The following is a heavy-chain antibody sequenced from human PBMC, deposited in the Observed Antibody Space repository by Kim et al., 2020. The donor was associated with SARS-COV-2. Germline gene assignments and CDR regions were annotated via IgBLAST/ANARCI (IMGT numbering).Heavy chain of an antibody. D-gene: IGHD6-19*01. CDR3: ASDMSIGWYYF. CDR2: IYYTGST. CDR1: GGSINRNY. J-gene: IGHJ4*02. V-gene: IGHV4-59*01. Sequence: SETLSLTCTVSGGSINRNYWSWFRQPPGKGLEWIGYIYYTGSTNYNPSLQSRVTISVDRSNNQFSLKLKSLTAADTAVYYCASDMSIGWYYFWGRGALVTISS.